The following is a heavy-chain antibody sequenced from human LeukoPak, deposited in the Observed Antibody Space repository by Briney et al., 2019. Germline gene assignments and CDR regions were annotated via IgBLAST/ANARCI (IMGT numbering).Heavy chain of an antibody. CDR2: VSGSGGST. Sequence: PGGSLRLSCAASGLTFTTYAMSWVRQAPGKGLEWVSAVSGSGGSTYYVDSVKGRFTISRDNSKNTLYLQMNSLRAEDTAVYYCAKSRFYYDSTGYTLDHWGQGTLVTVSS. CDR3: AKSRFYYDSTGYTLDH. CDR1: GLTFTTYA. J-gene: IGHJ4*02. D-gene: IGHD3-22*01. V-gene: IGHV3-23*01.